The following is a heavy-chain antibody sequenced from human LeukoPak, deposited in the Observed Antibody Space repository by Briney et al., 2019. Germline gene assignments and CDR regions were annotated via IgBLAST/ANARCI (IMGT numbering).Heavy chain of an antibody. V-gene: IGHV4-39*02. Sequence: PSETLSLTCIVSGGSIRSSSYYWGWIRQPPGKGLEWIGSIDYSGSTYYNPSLKSRVTISVDTSQNHFSLKLTSVTATDTAIYYCASYGDYVHYWGHGSLVTVSS. CDR2: IDYSGST. CDR3: ASYGDYVHY. D-gene: IGHD4-17*01. CDR1: GGSIRSSSYY. J-gene: IGHJ4*01.